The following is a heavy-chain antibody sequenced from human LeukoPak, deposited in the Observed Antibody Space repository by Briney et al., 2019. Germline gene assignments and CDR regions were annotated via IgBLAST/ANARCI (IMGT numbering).Heavy chain of an antibody. Sequence: SETLSLTCAVYGGSFSGYYWSWIRQPPGKGLEWIGEINHSGSTNYNPSLKSRVTISVDTSKNQFSLKLSSVTAADTAVYYCARDLGFGELAGGFDYWGQGTLVTVSS. J-gene: IGHJ4*02. D-gene: IGHD3-10*01. V-gene: IGHV4-34*01. CDR3: ARDLGFGELAGGFDY. CDR2: INHSGST. CDR1: GGSFSGYY.